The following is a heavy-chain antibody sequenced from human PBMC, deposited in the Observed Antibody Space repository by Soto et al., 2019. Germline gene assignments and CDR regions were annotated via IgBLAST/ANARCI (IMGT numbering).Heavy chain of an antibody. CDR2: IYYSGST. J-gene: IGHJ4*02. D-gene: IGHD3-3*01. CDR3: ARRYYDFWSGYHHFDY. Sequence: SETLSLTCTVSGGSISSYYWSWIRQPPGKGLEWIGYIYYSGSTNYNPSLKSRVTISVDTSKNQFSLKLSSVTAADTAVYYCARRYYDFWSGYHHFDYWGQGTLVTVSS. CDR1: GGSISSYY. V-gene: IGHV4-59*01.